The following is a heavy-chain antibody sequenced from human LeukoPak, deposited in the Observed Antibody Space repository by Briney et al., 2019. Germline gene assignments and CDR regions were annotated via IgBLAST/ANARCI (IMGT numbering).Heavy chain of an antibody. D-gene: IGHD3-22*01. CDR1: GFTFSNYW. CDR2: IKTDGSEK. Sequence: GGSLRLSCEGSGFTFSNYWMGWVRQAPGKGLQWVANIKTDGSEKYYVDSVKGRFTISRDNAKNSLYLQMNSLRAEDTAVYYCARALGYDSSGYYMVLGVWGQGTLVTVSS. V-gene: IGHV3-7*01. J-gene: IGHJ4*02. CDR3: ARALGYDSSGYYMVLGV.